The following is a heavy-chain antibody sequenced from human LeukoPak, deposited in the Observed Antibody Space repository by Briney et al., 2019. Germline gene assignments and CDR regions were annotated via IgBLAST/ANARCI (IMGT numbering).Heavy chain of an antibody. CDR3: AKDGREWPRSLDY. CDR1: GFTFSNYA. D-gene: IGHD5-12*01. V-gene: IGHV3-23*01. J-gene: IGHJ4*02. CDR2: ISGSGGST. Sequence: GGSLRPSCAASGFTFSNYAMTWDRQAPGKGLEWVSGISGSGGSTYYADSVKGRFTISRDNSKNTLYLQMNSQRAEDTAVYYCAKDGREWPRSLDYWGQGTLVTVSS.